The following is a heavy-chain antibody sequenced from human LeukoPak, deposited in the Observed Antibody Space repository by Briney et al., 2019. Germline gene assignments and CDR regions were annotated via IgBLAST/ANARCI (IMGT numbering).Heavy chain of an antibody. CDR2: ISGGAGGA. Sequence: QPGGSLRLACAASGFTFSSYAMNWVRQAPGKGLEWVSSISGGAGGAAYADSVRGRFTISRDNAKNTVSLQMNSLRAEDTAVYYCASDGAYALAVWGQGTTVTVSS. D-gene: IGHD5-24*01. J-gene: IGHJ6*02. CDR3: ASDGAYALAV. CDR1: GFTFSSYA. V-gene: IGHV3-23*01.